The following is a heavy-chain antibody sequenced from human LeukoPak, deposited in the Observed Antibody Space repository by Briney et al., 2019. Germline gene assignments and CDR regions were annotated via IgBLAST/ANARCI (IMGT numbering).Heavy chain of an antibody. CDR3: ARDHSYYFGSQTSTLDV. D-gene: IGHD3-10*01. CDR1: GASISTGGFY. J-gene: IGHJ6*02. V-gene: IGHV4-31*03. CDR2: IYYPGSV. Sequence: PSETLSLTCTISGASISTGGFYWTWIRQPPGEGLEWIGYIYYPGSVDYNASLKSRLTISLDTSKNRFSLKFNSVTAADTAVYYCARDHSYYFGSQTSTLDVWGQGTAVTVSS.